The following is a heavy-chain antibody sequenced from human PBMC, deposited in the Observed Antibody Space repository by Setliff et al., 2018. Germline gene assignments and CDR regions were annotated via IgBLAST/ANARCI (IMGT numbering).Heavy chain of an antibody. CDR2: IRGSGGST. CDR1: GLTFSSYA. Sequence: GSLRLSCVASGLTFSSYAMTWVRQAPGKGLEWLSAIRGSGGSTLYADSVKGRFTISRDNSQNTLYLQMNSLRAEDTAIYYCAKDKDVRVDYFDYWGPGTLVTVSS. V-gene: IGHV3-23*01. CDR3: AKDKDVRVDYFDY. J-gene: IGHJ4*02. D-gene: IGHD3-10*01.